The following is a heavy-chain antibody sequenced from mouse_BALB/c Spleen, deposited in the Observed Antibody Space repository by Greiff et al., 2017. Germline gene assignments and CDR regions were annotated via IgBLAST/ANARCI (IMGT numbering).Heavy chain of an antibody. Sequence: VQLKESGPELVKPGASVKVSCKASGYAFTSYNMYWVKQSHGKSLEWIGYIDPYNGGTSYNQKFKGKATLTVDKSSSTAYMHLNSLTSEDSAVYYCARGGNYAGAMDYWGQGTSVTVSS. D-gene: IGHD2-1*01. J-gene: IGHJ4*01. CDR2: IDPYNGGT. V-gene: IGHV1S135*01. CDR1: GYAFTSYN. CDR3: ARGGNYAGAMDY.